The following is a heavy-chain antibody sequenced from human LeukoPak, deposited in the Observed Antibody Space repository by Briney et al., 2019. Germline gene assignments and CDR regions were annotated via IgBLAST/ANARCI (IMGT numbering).Heavy chain of an antibody. CDR2: INTNTGNP. CDR1: GYTFTSYA. D-gene: IGHD4-17*01. J-gene: IGHJ6*03. V-gene: IGHV7-4-1*02. Sequence: ASVKVSCKASGYTFTSYAMNWVRQAPGQGLEWMGWINTNTGNPTYAQGFTGRFVFSLDTSVSTAYLQISSLKAEDTAVYYCARAPRPTYGDSYHYYYYMDVWGKGTTVTVSS. CDR3: ARAPRPTYGDSYHYYYYMDV.